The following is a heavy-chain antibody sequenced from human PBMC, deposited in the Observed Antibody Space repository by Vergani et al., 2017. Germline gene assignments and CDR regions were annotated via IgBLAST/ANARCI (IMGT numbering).Heavy chain of an antibody. V-gene: IGHV4-4*09. CDR1: GGSISSYY. CDR2: IYTSGST. CDR3: ATSRGYSYGQLDY. Sequence: QVQLQESGPGLVKPSETLSLTCTVSGGSISSYYWSWIRQPPGKGLEWIGYIYTSGSTNYNPSLKSRVTISVDTSKNQFSLKLSSVTAADTAVYYCATSRGYSYGQLDYWGQGTLVTVSS. D-gene: IGHD5-18*01. J-gene: IGHJ4*02.